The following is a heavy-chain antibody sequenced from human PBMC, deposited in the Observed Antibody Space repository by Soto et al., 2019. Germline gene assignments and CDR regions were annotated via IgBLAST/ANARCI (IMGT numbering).Heavy chain of an antibody. V-gene: IGHV3-7*03. J-gene: IGHJ6*02. CDR2: INQDGSEK. Sequence: GSLRLSCAASGFTFSSYWMTWVRQAPGKGLEWVANINQDGSEKYYMDFMKGRFTISRDDSKSIAYLQMNSLKTEDTAVYYCTRARAGVPAAMDYYYYYGMDVWGQGTTVTVSS. CDR1: GFTFSSYW. D-gene: IGHD2-2*01. CDR3: TRARAGVPAAMDYYYYYGMDV.